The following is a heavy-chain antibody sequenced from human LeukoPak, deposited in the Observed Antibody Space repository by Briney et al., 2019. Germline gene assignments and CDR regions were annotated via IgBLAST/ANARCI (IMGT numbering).Heavy chain of an antibody. Sequence: PSETLSLTCTVSGGSISSYYWSWIRQPAGKGLEWIGRIYTSGSTNYNPPLQSRVTMSIETSKNQFYLTLTSVTAADTAVYYCARAKAPYGDYYFDHWGQGTLVTVSS. CDR1: GGSISSYY. CDR2: IYTSGST. D-gene: IGHD4-17*01. J-gene: IGHJ4*02. CDR3: ARAKAPYGDYYFDH. V-gene: IGHV4-4*07.